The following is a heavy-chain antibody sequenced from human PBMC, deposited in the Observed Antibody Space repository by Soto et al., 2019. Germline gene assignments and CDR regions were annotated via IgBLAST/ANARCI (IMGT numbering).Heavy chain of an antibody. CDR2: TYYRSKWYN. V-gene: IGHV6-1*01. D-gene: IGHD6-13*01. Sequence: PSQTLSLTCAISGDSVSSNSAAWNWIRQSPSRGLEWLGGTYYRSKWYNDYAVSVKSRITINPDTSKNQFSLQLNSVTPEDTAVYYCARGPVGAAAGTLRWFDPWGQGTLVTVSS. CDR3: ARGPVGAAAGTLRWFDP. J-gene: IGHJ5*02. CDR1: GDSVSSNSAA.